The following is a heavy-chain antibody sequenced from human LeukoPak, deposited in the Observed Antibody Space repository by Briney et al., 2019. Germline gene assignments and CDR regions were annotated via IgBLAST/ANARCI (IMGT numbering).Heavy chain of an antibody. J-gene: IGHJ4*02. D-gene: IGHD3-10*01. CDR2: VSSNEGT. V-gene: IGHV4-59*01. CDR3: ARVRSYYGSVTGKSYYFDY. Sequence: PSETLSLTCTVSGGSISTYYWGWIRQPPGKGLEWIGYVSSNEGTNYNPSLKSRVTILVDTSKNQFSLKLSSVTAADTAVYYCARVRSYYGSVTGKSYYFDYWGQGTLVTVSS. CDR1: GGSISTYY.